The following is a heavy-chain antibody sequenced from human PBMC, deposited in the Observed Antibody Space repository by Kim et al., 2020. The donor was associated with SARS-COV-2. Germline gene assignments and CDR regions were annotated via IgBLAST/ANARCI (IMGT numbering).Heavy chain of an antibody. V-gene: IGHV4-34*01. D-gene: IGHD7-27*01. CDR3: ARGRAGLVPSPILGLGPYYDYYAMDV. CDR1: VGSFSGYR. J-gene: IGHJ6*02. Sequence: SETLSLRCVVYVGSFSGYRWSRIRQPPGKGLEWIGEINHSGATNYNPSLKSRVAISVDTSKNQFSLKLTSVTAADTAVYFCARGRAGLVPSPILGLGPYYDYYAMDVWGQGTTVMVSS. CDR2: INHSGAT.